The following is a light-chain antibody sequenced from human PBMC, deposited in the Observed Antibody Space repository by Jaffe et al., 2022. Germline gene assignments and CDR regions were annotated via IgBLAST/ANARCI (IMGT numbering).Light chain of an antibody. J-gene: IGLJ3*02. CDR3: SSYSGSFTWV. CDR2: DVS. CDR1: SSDVGNYNY. V-gene: IGLV2-11*01. Sequence: QSALTQPRSVSGSPGQSVTISCTGTSSDVGNYNYVSWYQHHPGKAPKLMIYDVSKRPSGVPDRFSGSKSGNTASLTISGLQAEDEADYYCSSYSGSFTWVFGGGTKLTVL.